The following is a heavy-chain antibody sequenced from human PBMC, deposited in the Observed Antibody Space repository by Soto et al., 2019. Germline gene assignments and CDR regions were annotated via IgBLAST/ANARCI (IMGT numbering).Heavy chain of an antibody. J-gene: IGHJ4*02. V-gene: IGHV4-34*01. Sequence: ETLPLTCAVYGGSFSGYYWSWIRQPPGKGLEWIGEINHSGSTNYNPSLKSRVTISVDTSKNQFSLKLSSVTAADTAVYYCAREAYYDILTGSPTPDYWGQGTLVTSPQ. D-gene: IGHD3-9*01. CDR2: INHSGST. CDR3: AREAYYDILTGSPTPDY. CDR1: GGSFSGYY.